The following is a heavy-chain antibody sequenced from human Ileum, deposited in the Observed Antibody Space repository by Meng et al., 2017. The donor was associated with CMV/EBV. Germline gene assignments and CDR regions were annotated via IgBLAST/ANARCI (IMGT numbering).Heavy chain of an antibody. D-gene: IGHD5-18*01. Sequence: GGSLRLSCAASGFTFSSSWMHWVRQAPGKGLMWISRINDDGGSTSYVDSVKGRFTISRDNAKNTLYLQMNSLRAEDTAVYYCARESVNLVTDSWGQGTLVTVSS. J-gene: IGHJ4*02. V-gene: IGHV3-74*01. CDR2: INDDGGST. CDR3: ARESVNLVTDS. CDR1: GFTFSSSW.